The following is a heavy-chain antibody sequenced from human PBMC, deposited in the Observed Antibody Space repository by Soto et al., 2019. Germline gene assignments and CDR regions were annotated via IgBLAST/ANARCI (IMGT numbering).Heavy chain of an antibody. CDR1: GFTFINYA. D-gene: IGHD2-21*01. Sequence: EVQLLESGGDSVQPGGSVRLSCAGSGFTFINYAMNWVRQAPGKGLEWVSTISGGGDATFIADSVRGRFTFSRDNSKNTVTLQMNSLGVDDTAVYYCARTVVGFTSRRDYWYFDLWGRGTLVTVSS. CDR2: ISGGGDAT. CDR3: ARTVVGFTSRRDYWYFDL. V-gene: IGHV3-23*01. J-gene: IGHJ2*01.